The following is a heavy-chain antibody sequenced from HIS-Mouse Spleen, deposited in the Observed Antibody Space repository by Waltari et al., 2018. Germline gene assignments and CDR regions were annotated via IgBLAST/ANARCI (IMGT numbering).Heavy chain of an antibody. V-gene: IGHV4-39*07. CDR1: GGSISSSSYY. J-gene: IGHJ2*01. Sequence: QLQLQESGPGLVKPSETLSLTCTVSGGSISSSSYYWGWIRQPPGKGLGWIGSIYYSGSPSYNPSLKSRVTISVDTSKNQFYLKLSSVTAADTAVYYCAREIPYSSSWYDWYFDLWGRGTLVTVSS. D-gene: IGHD6-13*01. CDR3: AREIPYSSSWYDWYFDL. CDR2: IYYSGSP.